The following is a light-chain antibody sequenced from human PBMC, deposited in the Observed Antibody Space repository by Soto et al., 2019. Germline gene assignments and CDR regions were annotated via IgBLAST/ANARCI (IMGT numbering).Light chain of an antibody. CDR1: QGIRSA. Sequence: AIQLTHAPSSLSASVGDSVTITCRASQGIRSALAWYQQTPWRAPKLLIYDASTLESGVPSRFRGSRSGIYLSLTVSCMQPEDFAIYYYKQFNDYQCPFGPGT. V-gene: IGKV1D-13*01. CDR3: KQFNDYQCP. CDR2: DAS. J-gene: IGKJ3*01.